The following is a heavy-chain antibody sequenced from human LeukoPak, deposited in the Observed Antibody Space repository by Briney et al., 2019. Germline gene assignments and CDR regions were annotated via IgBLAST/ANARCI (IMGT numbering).Heavy chain of an antibody. J-gene: IGHJ4*02. D-gene: IGHD5-18*01. CDR3: ARGIGGYRFGSDF. CDR1: GFTLNNYG. CDR2: ISAYNGHT. V-gene: IGHV1-18*01. Sequence: ASVKVSCKASGFTLNNYGISWVRQAPGQGLEWMGWISAYNGHTNYAQNLQGRVTLTTDTSTSTAYMELRSLRSDDTAVYYCARGIGGYRFGSDFWGQGTLVTVSS.